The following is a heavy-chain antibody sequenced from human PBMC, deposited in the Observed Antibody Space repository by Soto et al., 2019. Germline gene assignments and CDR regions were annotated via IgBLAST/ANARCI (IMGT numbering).Heavy chain of an antibody. CDR1: GFTFSNYW. D-gene: IGHD2-15*01. V-gene: IGHV3-7*04. CDR3: ATDIVVVVATFDAFDI. J-gene: IGHJ3*02. CDR2: IKQDGSEK. Sequence: EVQLVESGGGLVQPGGSLRLSCAAFGFTFSNYWMTWVRQAPGKGLEWVANIKQDGSEKSYVDSVKGRFTISRDNAKSSLYLQMNRLRAEDTAVYYCATDIVVVVATFDAFDIWGQGTMVTVSS.